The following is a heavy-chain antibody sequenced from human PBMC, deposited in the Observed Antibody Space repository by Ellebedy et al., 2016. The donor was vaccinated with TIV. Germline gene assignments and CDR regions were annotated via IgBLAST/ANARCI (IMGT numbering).Heavy chain of an antibody. D-gene: IGHD2/OR15-2a*01. V-gene: IGHV4-39*02. J-gene: IGHJ3*01. CDR1: GDSIFSSTNY. CDR2: ILYDGTT. CDR3: ARHLGVRAFEY. Sequence: MPSETLSLTCTVSGDSIFSSTNYWGWVRQSPGKGLEWVGTILYDGTTYYNPSLKRRLTISVDTSRNHFSLTLNSVTAADTATYYCARHLGVRAFEYWGPGTMVTVAS.